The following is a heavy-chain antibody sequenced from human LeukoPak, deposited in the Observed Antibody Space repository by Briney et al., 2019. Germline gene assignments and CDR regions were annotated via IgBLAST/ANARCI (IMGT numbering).Heavy chain of an antibody. D-gene: IGHD3-10*01. CDR1: GFSFKDYN. CDR3: ARDIGSLNYFDY. J-gene: IGHJ4*02. Sequence: GGSLRLSCAASGFSFKDYNMHRVRQAPGKGLEWVAVITYDGSNKYYTDSVKGRFTISRDNSKSTLYLQMNSLRAEDTAVYYCARDIGSLNYFDYWGQGTLVTVSS. CDR2: ITYDGSNK. V-gene: IGHV3-30*03.